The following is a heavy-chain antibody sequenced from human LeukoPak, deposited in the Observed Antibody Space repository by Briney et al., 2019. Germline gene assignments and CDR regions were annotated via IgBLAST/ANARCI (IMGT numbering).Heavy chain of an antibody. J-gene: IGHJ4*02. Sequence: GASVSVSCKASGYTFTGYYMHWLRQAPGQGLEWMGWINPNSGGTNYAQKFQGRVTMTRDTSISTAYMELSRLRSDDTAVYYCARGYSSSWYAVSFDYWGQGTLVTVSS. CDR3: ARGYSSSWYAVSFDY. D-gene: IGHD6-13*01. V-gene: IGHV1-2*02. CDR1: GYTFTGYY. CDR2: INPNSGGT.